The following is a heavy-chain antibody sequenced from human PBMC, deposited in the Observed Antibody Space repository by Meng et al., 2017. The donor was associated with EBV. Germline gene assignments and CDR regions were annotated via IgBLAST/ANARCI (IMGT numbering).Heavy chain of an antibody. CDR2: IYYTGST. Sequence: QVQLQESGPGLVKPSENLSLTGTVSGGSVNNESHYWGWIRQPPGKGLEYIGYIYYTGSTNYNSSLKSRVTISLDKSKNQFSLKLTSLTAADTAIYYCARGDYTNYPRWFDPWGQGTLCTVSS. J-gene: IGHJ5*02. V-gene: IGHV4-61*01. CDR3: ARGDYTNYPRWFDP. CDR1: GGSVNNESHY. D-gene: IGHD4-11*01.